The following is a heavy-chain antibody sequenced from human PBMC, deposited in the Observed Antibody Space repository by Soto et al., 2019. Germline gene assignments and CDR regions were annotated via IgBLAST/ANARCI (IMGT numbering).Heavy chain of an antibody. J-gene: IGHJ6*02. CDR3: GRDRVGGAGYVYTRNGRDV. V-gene: IGHV1-46*01. CDR2: INPSGGST. Sequence: ASVKVSCKASGYTFTSYYMHWVRQAPGQGLEWMGIINPSGGSTSYAQKFQGRVTMTRDTSPSTVYMELSSLRSEDTAVYYSGRDRVGGAGYVYTRNGRDVGGQGPTVT. D-gene: IGHD3-9*01. CDR1: GYTFTSYY.